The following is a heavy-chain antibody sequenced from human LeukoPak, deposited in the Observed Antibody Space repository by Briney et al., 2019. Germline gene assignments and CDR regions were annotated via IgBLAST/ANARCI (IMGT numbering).Heavy chain of an antibody. J-gene: IGHJ3*02. CDR1: GFTFSDYY. CDR2: ISSSGSTI. CDR3: ARGLLPMRDAFDI. Sequence: AGSLRLSCAASGFTFSDYYMSWIRQAPGKGLEWVSYISSSGSTIYYADSVKGRLTLSRDNAKNCLYLQMNSLRAEDPAVYYCARGLLPMRDAFDIWGQRTMVTVSS. D-gene: IGHD2/OR15-2a*01. V-gene: IGHV3-11*04.